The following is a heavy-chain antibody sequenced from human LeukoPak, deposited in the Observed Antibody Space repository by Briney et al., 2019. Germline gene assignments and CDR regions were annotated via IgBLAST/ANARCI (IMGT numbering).Heavy chain of an antibody. V-gene: IGHV1-2*02. CDR1: GYTFTGYY. CDR3: TRGGMFSMIDY. D-gene: IGHD3-16*01. J-gene: IGHJ4*02. Sequence: ASVKVSCKASGYTFTGYYMHWVRQAPGQGIEWMGWINPNSGDTNYAQKFQGRVTITRDTSISTAYMELSRLRSDDTAVYYCTRGGMFSMIDYWGQGTLVTVSS. CDR2: INPNSGDT.